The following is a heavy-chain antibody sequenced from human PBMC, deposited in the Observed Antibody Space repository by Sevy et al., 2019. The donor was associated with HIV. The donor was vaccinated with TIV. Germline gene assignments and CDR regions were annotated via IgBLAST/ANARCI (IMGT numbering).Heavy chain of an antibody. D-gene: IGHD3-16*01. Sequence: ASVKVSCKASGYTFTSYGISWVRQAPGQGLEWMGWISAYKGNTNYAQKFQGRVAMTTDTSTFTAYMELRSLRYDDTAVYYCARDRDYDYIWGTFPYRDYWGQGTLVTVSS. V-gene: IGHV1-18*01. CDR2: ISAYKGNT. CDR3: ARDRDYDYIWGTFPYRDY. CDR1: GYTFTSYG. J-gene: IGHJ4*02.